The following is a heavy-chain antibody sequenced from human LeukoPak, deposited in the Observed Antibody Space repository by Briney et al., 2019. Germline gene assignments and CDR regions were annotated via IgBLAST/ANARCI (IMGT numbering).Heavy chain of an antibody. CDR2: INTYHGNT. J-gene: IGHJ4*02. CDR1: GYTFSKYG. CDR3: ARKSHITGVDY. Sequence: ASVKVSCKASGYTFSKYGISWVRQAPGQGLEWMGWINTYHGNTNYAQRLQGRLTLTTDTSTSTAYMELRSLRSDDTAVYYCARKSHITGVDYWGQGTLVTVSS. D-gene: IGHD3-16*01. V-gene: IGHV1-18*01.